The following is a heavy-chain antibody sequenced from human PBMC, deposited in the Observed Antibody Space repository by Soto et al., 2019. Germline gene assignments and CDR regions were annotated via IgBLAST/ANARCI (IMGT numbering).Heavy chain of an antibody. CDR3: ASQGLPYFDWSPTPLYYMDV. Sequence: SETLSLTCAVYGGSFSGYYWSWIRQPPGKGLEWIGEINHSGNTNYNPSLNSRVTISGDKSKNQFSLKLSSVTAADTAVYYCASQGLPYFDWSPTPLYYMDVWGKGTTVTVSS. CDR2: INHSGNT. J-gene: IGHJ6*03. V-gene: IGHV4-34*01. D-gene: IGHD3-9*01. CDR1: GGSFSGYY.